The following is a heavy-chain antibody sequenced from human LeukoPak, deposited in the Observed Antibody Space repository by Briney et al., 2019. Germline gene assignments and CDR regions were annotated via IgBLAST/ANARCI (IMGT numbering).Heavy chain of an antibody. J-gene: IGHJ4*02. CDR3: ARIGYSSSSNDY. V-gene: IGHV3-7*01. CDR2: IKQDGSVK. D-gene: IGHD6-6*01. CDR1: GFNFNHYW. Sequence: GGSLRLSCAASGFNFNHYWMSLVRQAPGKGLEWVANIKQDGSVKYYVDPVKGRFTIFRDNAKNAVYPQMNSLRDDDTAVYYCARIGYSSSSNDYWGQGTLVIVSS.